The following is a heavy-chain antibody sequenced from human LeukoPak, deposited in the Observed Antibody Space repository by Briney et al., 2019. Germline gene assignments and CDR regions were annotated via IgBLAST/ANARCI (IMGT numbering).Heavy chain of an antibody. Sequence: PGGSLRLSCAASGFTFSSYSMNWVRQAPGKGLEWVSSISSSSSYIYYADSVKGRFTISRDNAKNSLYLQMDSLRAEDTAVYYCARDKYSGSYYLFDYWGQGTLVTVSS. V-gene: IGHV3-21*01. CDR1: GFTFSSYS. J-gene: IGHJ4*02. CDR3: ARDKYSGSYYLFDY. CDR2: ISSSSSYI. D-gene: IGHD1-26*01.